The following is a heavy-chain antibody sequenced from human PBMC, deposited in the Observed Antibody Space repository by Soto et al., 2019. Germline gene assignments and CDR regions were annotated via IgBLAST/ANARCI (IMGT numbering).Heavy chain of an antibody. CDR3: AREDYGDYVY. CDR2: IYSGGST. Sequence: GGSLRLSCAASGFTVSSNYMSWVREAPGKGLEWVSVIYSGGSTYYADSAKGRFTISRDNSKNTLYLQMNSLRAEDTAVYYCAREDYGDYVYWGQGTLVTVSS. J-gene: IGHJ4*02. D-gene: IGHD4-17*01. V-gene: IGHV3-66*01. CDR1: GFTVSSNY.